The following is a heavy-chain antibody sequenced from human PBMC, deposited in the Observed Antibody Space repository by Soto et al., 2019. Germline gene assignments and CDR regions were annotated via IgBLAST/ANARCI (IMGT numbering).Heavy chain of an antibody. J-gene: IGHJ6*03. CDR3: ARRQSYYYGSGSYPVDYYMDV. V-gene: IGHV1-69*02. CDR2: IIPILGIA. Sequence: SVKVSCKASGGTFSSYTISWVRQAPGHGLEWMGRIIPILGIANYAQKFQGRVTITADKSTSTAYMELSSLRSEDTAVYYCARRQSYYYGSGSYPVDYYMDVWGKGTTVTVSS. CDR1: GGTFSSYT. D-gene: IGHD3-10*01.